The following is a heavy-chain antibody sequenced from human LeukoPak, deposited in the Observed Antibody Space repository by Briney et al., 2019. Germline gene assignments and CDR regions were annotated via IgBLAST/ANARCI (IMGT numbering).Heavy chain of an antibody. Sequence: SETLSLTCTVSGGSMSRYYWSWIRQPPGGGLEWIGYIYHSGNTNYNPSLKSRVTISRDTSKNQFSLRLTSVTAADTAVYYCARDGVSGTYYSFDYWGQGILGTVSS. CDR3: ARDGVSGTYYSFDY. D-gene: IGHD1-26*01. CDR2: IYHSGNT. J-gene: IGHJ4*02. CDR1: GGSMSRYY. V-gene: IGHV4-59*01.